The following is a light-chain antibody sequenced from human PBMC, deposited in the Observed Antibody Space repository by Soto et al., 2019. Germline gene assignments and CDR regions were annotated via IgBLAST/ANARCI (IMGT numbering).Light chain of an antibody. V-gene: IGLV1-47*01. Sequence: QSVLTQPPSASGTPGQRVTISCSGSSSNIGSKYVYWYQQLPGTAPKLLIYRNEQRPSGVPDRCSGSKSGTSASLAISGLRSEDEADYYCAAWDGSLSGWVFGGGTKLTVL. CDR1: SSNIGSKY. J-gene: IGLJ3*02. CDR2: RNE. CDR3: AAWDGSLSGWV.